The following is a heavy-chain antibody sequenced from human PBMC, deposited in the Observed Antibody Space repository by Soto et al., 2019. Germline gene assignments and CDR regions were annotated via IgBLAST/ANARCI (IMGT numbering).Heavy chain of an antibody. CDR2: IGTAGDT. Sequence: SGGSLRLSCAASGFTFSSYDMHWVRQATGKGLEWVSAIGTAGDTYYPGSVKGRFTISRENAKNSLYLQMNSLRAGDTAVYYCARSQWPGSLWDGMDVWGQGTTVTVSS. CDR3: ARSQWPGSLWDGMDV. CDR1: GFTFSSYD. J-gene: IGHJ6*02. D-gene: IGHD6-19*01. V-gene: IGHV3-13*01.